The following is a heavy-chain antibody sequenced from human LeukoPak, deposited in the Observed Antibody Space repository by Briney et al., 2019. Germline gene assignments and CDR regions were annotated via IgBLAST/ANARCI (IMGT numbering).Heavy chain of an antibody. Sequence: GASVKASCKASGGTFSSYAISWVRQAPGQGLEWMGRIIPILGIANYAQKFQGRVTITADKSTSTAYMELSSLRSEDTAVYYCARVQRGGYYGMDVWGQGTTVTVSS. D-gene: IGHD2-15*01. J-gene: IGHJ6*02. CDR1: GGTFSSYA. V-gene: IGHV1-69*04. CDR2: IIPILGIA. CDR3: ARVQRGGYYGMDV.